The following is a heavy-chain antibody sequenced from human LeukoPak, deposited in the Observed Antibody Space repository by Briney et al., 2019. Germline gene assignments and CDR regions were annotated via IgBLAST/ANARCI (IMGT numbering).Heavy chain of an antibody. CDR2: IYSSGNT. CDR1: GGSIRSGDYY. V-gene: IGHV4-30-4*08. D-gene: IGHD3-10*01. J-gene: IGHJ2*01. Sequence: PSQTLSLTCTVSGGSIRSGDYYWSWIRQPPGKGLECIGYIYSSGNTYYSPSLKSRIAMSIDTSKNQFSLKLSSVTAADTATYYCARRNYYASSWYFDLWGRGTLVTVSS. CDR3: ARRNYYASSWYFDL.